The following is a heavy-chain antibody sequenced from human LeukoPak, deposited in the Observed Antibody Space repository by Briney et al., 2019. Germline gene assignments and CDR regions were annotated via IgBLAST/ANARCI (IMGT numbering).Heavy chain of an antibody. D-gene: IGHD5-24*01. Sequence: PSETLSLTCTVSGGSISSYYWSWIRQPPGKGLEWIGYIYYSGSTNYNPSLKSRVTISVDTSKNQFSLKLSSVTAADTAVYYCARVVDGYSYYYYYMDVWGKGTTVTVSS. CDR3: ARVVDGYSYYYYYMDV. CDR2: IYYSGST. CDR1: GGSISSYY. V-gene: IGHV4-59*01. J-gene: IGHJ6*03.